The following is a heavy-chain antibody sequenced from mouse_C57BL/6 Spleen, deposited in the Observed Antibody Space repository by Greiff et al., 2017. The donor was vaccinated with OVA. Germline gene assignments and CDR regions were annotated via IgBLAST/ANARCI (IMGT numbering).Heavy chain of an antibody. Sequence: EVQRVESGGGLVQPKGSLKLSCAASGFSFNTYAMNWVRQAPGKGLEWVARIRSKSNNYATYYADSVKDRFTISRDDSESMLYLQMNNLKTEDTAMYYCVRSNWDWFAYWGQGTLVTVSA. D-gene: IGHD4-1*02. CDR2: IRSKSNNYAT. CDR3: VRSNWDWFAY. V-gene: IGHV10-1*01. J-gene: IGHJ3*01. CDR1: GFSFNTYA.